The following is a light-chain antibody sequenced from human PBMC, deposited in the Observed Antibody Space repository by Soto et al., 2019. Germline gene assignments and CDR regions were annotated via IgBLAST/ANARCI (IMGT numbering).Light chain of an antibody. Sequence: EIVLTQSPGTLSLSPGERATLSCRASQSVSSSSLAWYQQKPGQAPRLLIYGASSRATAIPDRFSGSGSGTDFTLTISRLEPEDFAVYYCQQYGSSPYTFGQGTKPEIK. V-gene: IGKV3-20*01. CDR2: GAS. CDR3: QQYGSSPYT. J-gene: IGKJ2*01. CDR1: QSVSSSS.